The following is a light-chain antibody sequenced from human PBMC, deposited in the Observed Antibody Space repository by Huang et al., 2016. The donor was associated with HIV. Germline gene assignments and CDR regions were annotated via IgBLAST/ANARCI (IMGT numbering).Light chain of an antibody. V-gene: IGKV1-8*01. J-gene: IGKJ1*01. Sequence: IRITQSPSSLSASTGDRVTIACRASQDISNFLAWFQQKPGRAPELLMYAASTLQPGVPSRHSGNGSATDFTLTIACLQSEDFATYYCQQYDSYPWTFGQGTQVEV. CDR1: QDISNF. CDR2: AAS. CDR3: QQYDSYPWT.